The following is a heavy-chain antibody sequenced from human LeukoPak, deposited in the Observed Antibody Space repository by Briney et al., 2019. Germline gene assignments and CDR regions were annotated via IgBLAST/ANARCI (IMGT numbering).Heavy chain of an antibody. Sequence: PSETLSLTCAVYGGSFSGYYWSWIRQPPGKGLEWIGEINHSGSTNYNPSLKSRVTISVDTSKNQFSLKLSSVTAADTAVYYCARAXIARYCSSTSCPTRKGYFDYWGQGTLVTVSS. CDR1: GGSFSGYY. J-gene: IGHJ4*02. CDR2: INHSGST. D-gene: IGHD2-2*01. V-gene: IGHV4-34*01. CDR3: ARAXIARYCSSTSCPTRKGYFDY.